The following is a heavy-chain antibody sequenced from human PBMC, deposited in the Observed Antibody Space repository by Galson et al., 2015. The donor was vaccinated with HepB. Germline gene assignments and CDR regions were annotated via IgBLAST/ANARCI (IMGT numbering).Heavy chain of an antibody. J-gene: IGHJ2*01. Sequence: SLRLSCAASGFSFSENSMNWVRQAPGKGLEWVSSISSSSTYIFYADSVKGRFTISRDNAENSLFLQMNSLRAEDTAVYYCARVWSRYTDHNSLGWFDLWGRGTLVTVSS. V-gene: IGHV3-21*01. CDR2: ISSSSTYI. CDR3: ARVWSRYTDHNSLGWFDL. D-gene: IGHD1-20*01. CDR1: GFSFSENS.